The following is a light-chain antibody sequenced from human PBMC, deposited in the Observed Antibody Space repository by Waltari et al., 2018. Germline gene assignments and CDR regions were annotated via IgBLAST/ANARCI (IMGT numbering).Light chain of an antibody. CDR2: WAS. J-gene: IGKJ2*01. CDR3: QQCYSTPYT. V-gene: IGKV4-1*01. Sequence: DIVMTQSPDSLAVSLGERVPINGRSSQNLLYNSDNKNYLAWFQQKPGQPPKLLIYWASTRESGVPDRFSGSGSGTEFTLTISSLQAADVAVYYCQQCYSTPYTFGQGTKLEIK. CDR1: QNLLYNSDNKNY.